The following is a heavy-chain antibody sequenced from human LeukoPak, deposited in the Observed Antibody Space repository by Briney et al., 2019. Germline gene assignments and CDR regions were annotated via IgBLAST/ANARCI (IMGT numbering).Heavy chain of an antibody. CDR1: GFTFSNYW. CDR3: AKGRAKSYFDY. Sequence: GGSLRLSCAASGFTFSNYWMSWVRQAPGKGLEWVSAISGSGGSTYYADSVKGRFTISRDNSKNTLYLQMNSLRAEDTAVYYCAKGRAKSYFDYWGQGTLVTVSS. V-gene: IGHV3-23*01. J-gene: IGHJ4*02. CDR2: ISGSGGST.